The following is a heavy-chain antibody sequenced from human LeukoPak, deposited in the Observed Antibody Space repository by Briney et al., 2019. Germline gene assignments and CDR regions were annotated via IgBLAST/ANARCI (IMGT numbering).Heavy chain of an antibody. J-gene: IGHJ4*02. CDR3: AKGRYCSSTSCYLFDY. V-gene: IGHV3-33*06. CDR2: IWYDGSNK. Sequence: GGSLRLSSAASGFTFSSYGMHWVRQAPGKGLEWVAVIWYDGSNKYYADSVKGRFTISRDNSKNTLYLQMNSLRAEDTAVYYCAKGRYCSSTSCYLFDYWGQGTLVTVSS. D-gene: IGHD2-2*01. CDR1: GFTFSSYG.